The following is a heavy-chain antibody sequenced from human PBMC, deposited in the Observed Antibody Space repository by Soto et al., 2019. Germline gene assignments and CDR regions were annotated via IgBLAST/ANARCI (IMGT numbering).Heavy chain of an antibody. Sequence: QVQLVESGGGVVQPGRSLRLSCTVSLFTFSNFGMYWLRQAPGKGLEWVAAISYDGHNENYADSVKGRFTVSRDNAKNTLYLEMNSLTDADTAVYYFVKDHRWGRSKIEISPSAFEPGGQGSVVVVSS. CDR2: ISYDGHNE. CDR1: LFTFSNFG. V-gene: IGHV3-30*18. J-gene: IGHJ5*02. D-gene: IGHD7-27*01. CDR3: VKDHRWGRSKIEISPSAFEP.